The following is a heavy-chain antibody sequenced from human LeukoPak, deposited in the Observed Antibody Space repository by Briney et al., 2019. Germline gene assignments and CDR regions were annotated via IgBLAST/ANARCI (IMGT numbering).Heavy chain of an antibody. J-gene: IGHJ3*02. CDR1: GGAFSSYA. V-gene: IGHV1-69*06. Sequence: GASVKVSCKASGGAFSSYAISWVRQAPGQGLEWMGGIIPIFGTANYAQKFQGRVTITADKSTSTAYMELRSLRSDDTAVYYCARVVLKGVDAFDIWGQGTMVTVSS. CDR3: ARVVLKGVDAFDI. D-gene: IGHD2-21*01. CDR2: IIPIFGTA.